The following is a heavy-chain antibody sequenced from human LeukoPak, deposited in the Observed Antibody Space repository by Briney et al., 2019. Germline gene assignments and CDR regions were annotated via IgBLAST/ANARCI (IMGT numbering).Heavy chain of an antibody. CDR2: VDGGGGGT. D-gene: IGHD6-13*01. CDR1: GFTLSSYA. Sequence: GGSLRLSCAASGFTLSSYAMTWVRQAPGRGLEWVSRVDGGGGGTYYADSVKGRFTISRDNSKDTLYLQMNGLRAEDTAVYFCAKQSAGSAAWYSLHYDFWGQGTLVTVSS. CDR3: AKQSAGSAAWYSLHYDF. J-gene: IGHJ4*02. V-gene: IGHV3-23*01.